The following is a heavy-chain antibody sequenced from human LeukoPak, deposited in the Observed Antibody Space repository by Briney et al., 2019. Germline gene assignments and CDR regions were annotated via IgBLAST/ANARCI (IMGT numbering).Heavy chain of an antibody. J-gene: IGHJ4*02. CDR3: AGHHPRNTVDF. V-gene: IGHV4-59*08. D-gene: IGHD2/OR15-2a*01. Sequence: SETLSLTCTVSGGSISSYYWSWIRQPPGKGLEWIAYISDIESINYNPSLKSRVTISLDTSKNQFSLKLSSVTAADTAVYYCAGHHPRNTVDFWGQGTLVTVSS. CDR2: ISDIESI. CDR1: GGSISSYY.